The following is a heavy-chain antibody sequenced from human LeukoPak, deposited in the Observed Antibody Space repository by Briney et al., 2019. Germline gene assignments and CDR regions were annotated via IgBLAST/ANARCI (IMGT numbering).Heavy chain of an antibody. J-gene: IGHJ4*02. V-gene: IGHV3-21*01. CDR3: ARVAAAIFDY. D-gene: IGHD6-25*01. CDR2: ISSSSSYI. Sequence: GGSLRRSCAASGFTFSSYSMNWVRQAPGKGLEWVSSISSSSSYIYYADSVKGRFTISRDNAKNSLYLQMNSLRAEDTAVYYCARVAAAIFDYWGQGTLVTVSS. CDR1: GFTFSSYS.